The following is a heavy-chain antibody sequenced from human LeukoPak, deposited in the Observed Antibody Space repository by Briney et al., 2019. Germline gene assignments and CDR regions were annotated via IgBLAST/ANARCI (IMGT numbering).Heavy chain of an antibody. CDR3: ARRAYYDTSGYYPASGYFDL. D-gene: IGHD3-22*01. CDR2: IYSNGIT. V-gene: IGHV4-4*08. Sequence: SETLSLTCTVSGCCIISYYCNWIRQPPGKGLEWIGYIYSNGITSYNPSLRSRGTISIATSKNQFSLRLRSVTAADTAIYYCARRAYYDTSGYYPASGYFDLWGRGTLVTVSS. J-gene: IGHJ2*01. CDR1: GCCIISYY.